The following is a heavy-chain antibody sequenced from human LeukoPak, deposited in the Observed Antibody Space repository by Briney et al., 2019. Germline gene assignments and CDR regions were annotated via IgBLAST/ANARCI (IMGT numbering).Heavy chain of an antibody. CDR3: ARSGVNYYYDSSGLLY. Sequence: SVKVSCKASGGTFSSYTISWVRQAPGQGLEWMGRIIPILGMANYAQKFQGRVTITADKSTSTAYMELSSLRSEDTAVYYCARSGVNYYYDSSGLLYWGQGTLVTVSS. J-gene: IGHJ4*02. D-gene: IGHD3-22*01. V-gene: IGHV1-69*02. CDR2: IIPILGMA. CDR1: GGTFSSYT.